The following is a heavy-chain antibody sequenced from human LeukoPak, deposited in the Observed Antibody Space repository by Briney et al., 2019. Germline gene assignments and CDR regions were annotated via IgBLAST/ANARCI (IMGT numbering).Heavy chain of an antibody. CDR2: IYSGGST. Sequence: GGSLRLSCAASGFTVSSNYMSWVRQAPGKGLEWVSVIYSGGSTYYADSVKGRFSISRDNPKNTLYLRMNSLRAEDTAVYYCAKRRSEWELPSFDYWGQGTLVTVSS. J-gene: IGHJ4*02. CDR3: AKRRSEWELPSFDY. CDR1: GFTVSSNY. V-gene: IGHV3-53*01. D-gene: IGHD1-26*01.